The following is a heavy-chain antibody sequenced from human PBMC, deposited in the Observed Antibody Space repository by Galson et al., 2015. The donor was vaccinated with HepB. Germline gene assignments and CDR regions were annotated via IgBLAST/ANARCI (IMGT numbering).Heavy chain of an antibody. V-gene: IGHV1-18*04. J-gene: IGHJ6*02. CDR1: GYTFTSYG. D-gene: IGHD6-19*01. CDR3: ARGGIAVAPPWTHFYYGMDV. Sequence: SVKVSCKASGYTFTSYGISWVRQAPGQGLEWMGWISAYNGNTDYAQNFQGRVTMTTDTSTSTAYMELRSLRSDDTAVYYCARGGIAVAPPWTHFYYGMDVWGQGTTVTVSS. CDR2: ISAYNGNT.